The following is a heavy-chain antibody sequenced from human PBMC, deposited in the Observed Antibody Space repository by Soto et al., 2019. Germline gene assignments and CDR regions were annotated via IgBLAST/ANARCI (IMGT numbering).Heavy chain of an antibody. CDR1: GFIFTTNS. CDR2: ISSSGTFK. V-gene: IGHV3-21*01. D-gene: IGHD2-15*01. Sequence: GGSLRLSCEASGFIFTTNSMNWVRQVPGKGLQWLSSISSSGTFKSYGDSVKGRFTISRDNAKNSLFLQMNNLSGGDTGLHYCARDPPHGGTSSWDADSWGPGTLVTVSS. CDR3: ARDPPHGGTSSWDADS. J-gene: IGHJ4*02.